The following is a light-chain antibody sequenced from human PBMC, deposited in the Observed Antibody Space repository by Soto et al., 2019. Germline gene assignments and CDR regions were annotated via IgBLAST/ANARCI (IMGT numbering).Light chain of an antibody. V-gene: IGLV1-40*01. Sequence: QSVLTQPPSVSGAPGQRVTISGTGTSSNIGAGYDVHWYQQLPGTAPKLLIYGNTDRPSGVPDRFSGSKSGTSASLAITGLQAEDEADYYCQSYDTSLNALYVFGTGTKLTVL. CDR2: GNT. J-gene: IGLJ1*01. CDR1: SSNIGAGYD. CDR3: QSYDTSLNALYV.